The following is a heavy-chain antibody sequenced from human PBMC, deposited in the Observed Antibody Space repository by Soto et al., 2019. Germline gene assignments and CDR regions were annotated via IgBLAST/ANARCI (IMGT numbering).Heavy chain of an antibody. CDR2: ISSSSSYI. CDR3: ASAYCGGDCYFTPDHDAFDI. V-gene: IGHV3-21*01. D-gene: IGHD2-21*01. Sequence: GGSLRLSCAASGFTFSIYSMNWVRQAPGKGLEWVSSISSSSSYIYYADSVKGRFTISRDNAKNSLYLQMNSLRAEDTAVYYCASAYCGGDCYFTPDHDAFDIWGQGTMVTVSS. J-gene: IGHJ3*02. CDR1: GFTFSIYS.